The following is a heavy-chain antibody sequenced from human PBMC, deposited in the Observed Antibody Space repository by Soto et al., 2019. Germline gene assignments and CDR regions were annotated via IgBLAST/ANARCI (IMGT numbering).Heavy chain of an antibody. J-gene: IGHJ4*02. CDR2: IYHSGST. CDR3: ARGMTTVTTFDY. V-gene: IGHV4-30-2*01. CDR1: GGSISSGGYS. Sequence: SETLSLTCAVSGGSISSGGYSWSWIRQPPGKGLEWIGYIYHSGSTYYNPSLKSRVTISVDRSKNQFSLKLSSETAADTAVYYCARGMTTVTTFDYWGQGTLVTVSS. D-gene: IGHD4-4*01.